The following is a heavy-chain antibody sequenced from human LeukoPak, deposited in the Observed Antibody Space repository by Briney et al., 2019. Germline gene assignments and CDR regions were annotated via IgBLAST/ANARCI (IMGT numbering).Heavy chain of an antibody. J-gene: IGHJ5*02. V-gene: IGHV4-30-2*01. D-gene: IGHD4-17*01. CDR1: GGSISSGGYS. CDR3: ARGATVSAFDP. CDR2: IYHSGST. Sequence: SQTLSLTCAVSGGSISSGGYSWSWIRQPPGKGLEWIGYIYHSGSTYYNPSLKSRVTISVDRSKNQFSLKLGSVTAADTAVYYCARGATVSAFDPWGQGTLVTVSS.